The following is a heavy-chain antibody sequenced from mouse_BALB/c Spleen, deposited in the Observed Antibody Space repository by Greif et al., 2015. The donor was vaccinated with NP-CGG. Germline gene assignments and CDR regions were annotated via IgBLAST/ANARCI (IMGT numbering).Heavy chain of an antibody. V-gene: IGHV5-9-3*01. CDR1: GFTFSSYA. J-gene: IGHJ2*01. Sequence: EVQGVESGGGLVKPGGSLKLSCAASGFTFSSYAMSWVRQTPEKRLEWVATISSGGSYTYYPDSVKGRFTISRDNAKNTLYLQMSSLRSEDTAMYYCARGDRYFDYWGQGTTLTVSS. CDR2: ISSGGSYT. CDR3: ARGDRYFDY. D-gene: IGHD2-14*01.